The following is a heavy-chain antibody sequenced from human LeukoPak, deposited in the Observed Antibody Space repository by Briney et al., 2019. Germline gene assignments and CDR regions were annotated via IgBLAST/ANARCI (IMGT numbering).Heavy chain of an antibody. J-gene: IGHJ5*02. CDR1: GGSISSGDYY. CDR2: MYYSGST. Sequence: SQTLSLTCTGSGGSISSGDYYWSWIPQPPGKGLEWIACMYYSGSTYYNPSLKSRVTMSADTSKNQLSLKLSSVTAADTAVYYCARPYYYDSRIDPWGQGILVTVSS. CDR3: ARPYYYDSRIDP. D-gene: IGHD3-22*01. V-gene: IGHV4-30-4*01.